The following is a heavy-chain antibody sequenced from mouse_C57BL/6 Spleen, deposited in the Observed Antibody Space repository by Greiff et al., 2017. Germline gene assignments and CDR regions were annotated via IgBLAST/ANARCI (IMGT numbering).Heavy chain of an antibody. V-gene: IGHV1-9*01. CDR1: GYTLTGYW. J-gene: IGHJ3*01. CDR2: ILPGRGSS. CDR3: ARGGHYGSPFAY. Sequence: VQLQQSGAGLMKPGPSVTLSCKVTGYTLTGYWLEWVSQWPGHGLEWIGVILPGRGSSKNNDKFKGKATLTADTSSNTAYIQLSSLTTEDSAIYDCARGGHYGSPFAYWGQGTLVTVSA. D-gene: IGHD1-1*01.